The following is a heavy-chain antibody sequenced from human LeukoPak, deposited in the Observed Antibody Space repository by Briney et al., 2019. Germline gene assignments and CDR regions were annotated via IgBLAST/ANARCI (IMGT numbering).Heavy chain of an antibody. CDR1: GRSISNYY. D-gene: IGHD7-27*01. V-gene: IGHV4-59*01. CDR2: IYHSEST. J-gene: IGHJ4*02. Sequence: SETLPLTCTVSGRSISNYYWIWIRQPPGKELAWMGYIYHSESTHYNHSLKRRVTISVDTSKNQFSLKLSSVTAADTAVYYCAMIPLVSGEVENYWGEGTLVTVSS. CDR3: AMIPLVSGEVENY.